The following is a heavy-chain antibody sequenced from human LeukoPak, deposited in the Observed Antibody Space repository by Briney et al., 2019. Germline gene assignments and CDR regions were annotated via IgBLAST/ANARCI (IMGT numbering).Heavy chain of an antibody. CDR1: GFTFSSNA. CDR2: ISGSGRNT. D-gene: IGHD2-21*01. J-gene: IGHJ6*02. Sequence: GGSLRLSCAASGFTFSSNAMNWVRQAPGKGLEWVSRISGSGRNTYYADSVKGRFTISRDNSKNTLYLQMNSLRVEDTAVYYCAKASCGGECYYAMDVWGQGTTVTVSS. V-gene: IGHV3-23*01. CDR3: AKASCGGECYYAMDV.